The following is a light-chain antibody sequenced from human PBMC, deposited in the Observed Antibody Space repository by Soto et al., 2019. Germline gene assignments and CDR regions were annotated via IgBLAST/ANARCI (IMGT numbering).Light chain of an antibody. CDR2: AND. CDR1: SSNIGSNY. V-gene: IGLV1-47*02. Sequence: QSAVTQPPSASATPGQRVTISCSGSSSNIGSNYVYWYQQVTGTAPKVLIYANDQRPSGVPDRFSGSKSGTAASLAISGLRSEDEADYYCATWDDTLSGVVFGGGTKLTVL. CDR3: ATWDDTLSGVV. J-gene: IGLJ2*01.